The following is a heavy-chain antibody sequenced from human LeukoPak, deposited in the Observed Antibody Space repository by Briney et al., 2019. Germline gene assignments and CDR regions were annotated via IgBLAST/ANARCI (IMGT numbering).Heavy chain of an antibody. CDR3: ARLGSTFDI. V-gene: IGHV4-61*03. J-gene: IGHJ3*02. Sequence: SETLSLNCTVSGGSISIGSYFWTWIRQPPGKGLEWIGYIFYSGGSNYNPSLKSRVTISVDTSKNHFSLKLSSVTAADTAVYCCARLGSTFDIWGQGTMVTVSS. CDR1: GGSISIGSYF. D-gene: IGHD2-2*01. CDR2: IFYSGGS.